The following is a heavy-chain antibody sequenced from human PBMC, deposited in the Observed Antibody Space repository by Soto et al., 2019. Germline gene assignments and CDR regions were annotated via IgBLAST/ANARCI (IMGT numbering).Heavy chain of an antibody. J-gene: IGHJ6*02. CDR1: GFTFSSYG. CDR2: ISYDGSNK. D-gene: IGHD3-9*01. V-gene: IGHV3-30*18. CDR3: AKALTGYDGMDV. Sequence: GGSLRLSCAASGFTFSSYGMHWVRQAPGKGLEWVAVISYDGSNKYYADSVKGRFTISRDNSKNTLYLQMNSLRAEDTAVYYCAKALTGYDGMDVWGQGTTVTVSS.